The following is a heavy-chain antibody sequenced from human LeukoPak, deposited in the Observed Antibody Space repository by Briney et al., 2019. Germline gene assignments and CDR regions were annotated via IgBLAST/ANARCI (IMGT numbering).Heavy chain of an antibody. CDR1: GGSISSYY. J-gene: IGHJ3*02. CDR3: ASNLRYCSGGSCSRGAFDI. Sequence: SETLSLTCTVSGGSISSYYWSWIRQPPGKGLEWIGYIYYSGSTNYNPSLKSRVTISVDTSKNQFSLKLSSVTAADTAVYYCASNLRYCSGGSCSRGAFDIWGQGTMVTVSS. CDR2: IYYSGST. V-gene: IGHV4-59*01. D-gene: IGHD2-15*01.